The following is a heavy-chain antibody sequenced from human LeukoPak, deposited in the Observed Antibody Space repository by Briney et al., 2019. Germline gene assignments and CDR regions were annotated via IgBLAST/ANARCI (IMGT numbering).Heavy chain of an antibody. CDR2: IIPILGIA. CDR1: GDTFNNYA. CDR3: ARVHSYCSSTSCLDY. Sequence: ASVKVSCKASGDTFNNYAISWVRQAPGQGLEWMGRIIPILGIANYAQKFQGRVTITADKSTSTAYMELSSLRSEDTAVYYCARVHSYCSSTSCLDYWGQGTLVTVSS. V-gene: IGHV1-69*04. D-gene: IGHD2-2*01. J-gene: IGHJ4*02.